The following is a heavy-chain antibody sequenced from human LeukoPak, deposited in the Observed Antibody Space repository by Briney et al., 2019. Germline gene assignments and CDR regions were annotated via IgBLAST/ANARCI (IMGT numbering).Heavy chain of an antibody. CDR2: IYYSGST. D-gene: IGHD3-16*02. Sequence: SETLSLTCTVSGGSISSYYWSWIRQPPGKGLEWIGYIYYSGSTNYNPSLKSRVTISVDTSKNQFSLKLSSVTAADTAVYYCARGHYYDYVWGSYRFLWFDPWGQGTLVTVSS. J-gene: IGHJ5*02. CDR3: ARGHYYDYVWGSYRFLWFDP. V-gene: IGHV4-59*01. CDR1: GGSISSYY.